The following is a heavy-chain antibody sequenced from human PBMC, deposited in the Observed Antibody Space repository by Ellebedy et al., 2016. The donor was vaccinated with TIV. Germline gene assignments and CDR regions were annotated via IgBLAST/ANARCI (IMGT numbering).Heavy chain of an antibody. V-gene: IGHV3-23*01. CDR1: GFTFSTYT. Sequence: GESLKISCAASGFTFSTYTMTWVRQAPGRGLEWVSSITGGAVTTYQADSVKGRFTVSRDNSKQTLYLQMNNLRAEDTAAYFCVKSRIWFGDFDYWGQGTQVTVSS. CDR3: VKSRIWFGDFDY. CDR2: ITGGAVTT. J-gene: IGHJ4*02. D-gene: IGHD3-10*01.